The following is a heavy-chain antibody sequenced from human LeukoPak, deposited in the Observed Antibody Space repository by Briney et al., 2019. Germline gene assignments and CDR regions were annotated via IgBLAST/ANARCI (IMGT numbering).Heavy chain of an antibody. CDR1: GGSIRSSYYY. J-gene: IGHJ4*02. CDR2: ISHSGST. CDR3: ARGRRPGLYYDLWSGYYPLFDY. V-gene: IGHV4-39*07. D-gene: IGHD3-3*01. Sequence: PSETLSLTCTVSGGSIRSSYYYWSWIRQPPGKGLEWIGEISHSGSTNYNPSLKSRVTISVDTSKNQFSLKLSSVTAADTAVYYCARGRRPGLYYDLWSGYYPLFDYWGQGTLVTVSS.